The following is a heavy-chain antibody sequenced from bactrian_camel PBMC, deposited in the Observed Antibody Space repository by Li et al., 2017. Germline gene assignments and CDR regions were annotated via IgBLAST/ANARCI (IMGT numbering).Heavy chain of an antibody. Sequence: HVQLVESGGGSVQAGGSLTLSCVASGMIPGRPYCMAWFHQRPGQEREGVATIDSDLFPDYSDSDSIKGRFTISRDDTKNMVVLQMTSLKPDDTAMYYCAADLRRGYCPPWADMTHWGKGTQVTVS. CDR1: GMIPGRPYC. J-gene: IGHJ7*01. V-gene: IGHV3S53*01. CDR2: IDSDLFP. D-gene: IGHD2*01.